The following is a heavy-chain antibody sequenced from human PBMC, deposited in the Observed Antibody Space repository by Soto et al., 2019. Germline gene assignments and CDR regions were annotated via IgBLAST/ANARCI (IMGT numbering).Heavy chain of an antibody. D-gene: IGHD1-26*01. CDR3: ARASGIYQGCVY. CDR1: GFTFSSYS. Sequence: GGLLRLSCAASGFTFSSYSMSWVRQAPGKGLEWVANIKEDGSAKCYVGSVKGRFTISRDNDKNSLYLQMDSLRAEDTAVYYCARASGIYQGCVYWGLGTLVTVSS. CDR2: IKEDGSAK. J-gene: IGHJ4*02. V-gene: IGHV3-7*01.